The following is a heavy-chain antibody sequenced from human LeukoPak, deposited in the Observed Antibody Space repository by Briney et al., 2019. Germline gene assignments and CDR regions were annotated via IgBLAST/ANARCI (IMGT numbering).Heavy chain of an antibody. CDR2: ISAYNGNT. CDR1: GGTFSSYG. V-gene: IGHV1-18*01. CDR3: ARDNIDDTRFDY. D-gene: IGHD2/OR15-2a*01. J-gene: IGHJ4*02. Sequence: GASVKVSCKASGGTFSSYGISWVRQAPGQGLEWMGWISAYNGNTNYAQKLQGRVTMTTDTSTSTAYMELRSLRSDDTAVYYCARDNIDDTRFDYWGQGTLVTVSS.